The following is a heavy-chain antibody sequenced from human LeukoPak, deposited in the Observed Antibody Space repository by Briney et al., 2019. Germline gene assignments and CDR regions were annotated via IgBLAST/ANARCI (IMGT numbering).Heavy chain of an antibody. V-gene: IGHV3-11*01. CDR3: ARDAPVAGTDY. Sequence: GLXCVSAISGSGSTIYYADSVKGRFTISRDNAKNSLYLQMNSLRAEDTAVYYCARDAPVAGTDYWGQGTLVTVSS. D-gene: IGHD6-19*01. J-gene: IGHJ4*02. CDR2: ISGSGSTI.